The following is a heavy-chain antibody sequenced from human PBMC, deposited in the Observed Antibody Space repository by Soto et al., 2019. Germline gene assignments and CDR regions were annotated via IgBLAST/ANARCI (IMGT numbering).Heavy chain of an antibody. D-gene: IGHD6-6*01. J-gene: IGHJ5*02. CDR1: GFSFTGYY. V-gene: IGHV1-2*02. Sequence: ASVKVSCKASGFSFTGYYIHWLRQAPGQGLEGMGWINAHSVGTKYAQKFQGRVTLTRDTSIATAYLTLTSLTSDDTALYYCAKDLTRQLAYWLDPWGQGTQVT. CDR2: INAHSVGT. CDR3: AKDLTRQLAYWLDP.